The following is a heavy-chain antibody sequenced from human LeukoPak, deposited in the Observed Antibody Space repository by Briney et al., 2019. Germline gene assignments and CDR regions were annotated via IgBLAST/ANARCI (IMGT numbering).Heavy chain of an antibody. Sequence: PSETLSLTCTVSGGSISSGTYYWGWIRQPPGKGLQWIGSLYSGGGTYYNPSLKSRVTISVDISKNQFSLKVTSVTAADTAVYYCARRPLNWHALDIWGQGTMVTV. CDR1: GGSISSGTYY. CDR2: LYSGGGT. CDR3: ARRPLNWHALDI. J-gene: IGHJ3*02. V-gene: IGHV4-39*01. D-gene: IGHD1-20*01.